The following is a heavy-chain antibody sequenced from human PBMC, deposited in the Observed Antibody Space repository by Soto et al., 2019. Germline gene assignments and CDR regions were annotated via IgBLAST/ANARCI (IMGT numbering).Heavy chain of an antibody. CDR3: ARGSYYDFWSGYYTGYFDY. D-gene: IGHD3-3*01. Sequence: ASVKVSCKASGYTFTGYYMHWVRQAPGQGLEWMGWINPNSGGTNYAQKFQGWVTMTRDTSISTAYMELSRLRSDDTAVYYCARGSYYDFWSGYYTGYFDYWGQGTLVTVSS. CDR2: INPNSGGT. CDR1: GYTFTGYY. V-gene: IGHV1-2*04. J-gene: IGHJ4*02.